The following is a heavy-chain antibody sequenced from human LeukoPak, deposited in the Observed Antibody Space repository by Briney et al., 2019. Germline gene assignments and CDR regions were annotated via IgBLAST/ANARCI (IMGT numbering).Heavy chain of an antibody. CDR2: ISGSGGST. J-gene: IGHJ3*02. D-gene: IGHD3-22*01. CDR3: AKDLAPYYYDSSGFDFDI. Sequence: GGSLRLSCAASGFTFSSYAMSWVRQAPGKGLEWVSAISGSGGSTYYADSVKGRFTISRDNPKNTLYLQMNSLRAEDTAVYYCAKDLAPYYYDSSGFDFDIWGQGTMVTVSS. CDR1: GFTFSSYA. V-gene: IGHV3-23*01.